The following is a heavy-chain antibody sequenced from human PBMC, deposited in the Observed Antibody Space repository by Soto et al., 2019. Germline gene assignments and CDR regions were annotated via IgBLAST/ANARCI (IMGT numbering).Heavy chain of an antibody. CDR2: ISASSYSK. D-gene: IGHD5-18*01. J-gene: IGHJ4*02. V-gene: IGHV3-23*01. CDR3: AKSYGDTWDLYHFDF. Sequence: EVRLLESGGGLVQPGGSLRLSCAASGVSISIYSMSWVRQAPGRGLEWLSGISASSYSKYYADSVRGRFTISRDNSRNTLYLQMNTLRAEDTALYYCAKSYGDTWDLYHFDFWGQGTLVSVSS. CDR1: GVSISIYS.